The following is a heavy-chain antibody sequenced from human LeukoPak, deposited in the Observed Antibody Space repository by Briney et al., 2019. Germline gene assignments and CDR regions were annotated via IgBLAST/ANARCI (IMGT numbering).Heavy chain of an antibody. CDR2: IYYSGST. V-gene: IGHV4-59*12. CDR3: ARAGNSGSYPFDY. CDR1: GGSISSYY. Sequence: SSETLSLTCTVSGGSISSYYWSWIRQPPGKGLEWIGYIYYSGSTSYNPSLKSRVTISIDRSKNQFSLKLSSVTAADTAVYYCARAGNSGSYPFDYWGQGTLVTVSS. D-gene: IGHD1-26*01. J-gene: IGHJ4*02.